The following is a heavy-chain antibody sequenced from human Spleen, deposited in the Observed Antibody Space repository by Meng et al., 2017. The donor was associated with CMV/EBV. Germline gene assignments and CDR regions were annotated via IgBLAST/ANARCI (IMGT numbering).Heavy chain of an antibody. Sequence: ASVKVSCKTSGYTFTNFYMHWVRQAPGQGLEWMGMINPSGGFIGYAQKFQGRITVTWETSTSTVYMELSSLRSEDTAVYYCARDGRTRIFGVVQIYRNYGMDVWGQGTTVTVSS. J-gene: IGHJ6*02. CDR3: ARDGRTRIFGVVQIYRNYGMDV. CDR1: GYTFTNFY. V-gene: IGHV1-46*01. D-gene: IGHD3-3*01. CDR2: INPSGGFI.